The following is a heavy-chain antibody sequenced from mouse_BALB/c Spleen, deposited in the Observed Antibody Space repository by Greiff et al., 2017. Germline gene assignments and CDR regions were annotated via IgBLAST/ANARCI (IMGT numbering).Heavy chain of an antibody. V-gene: IGHV1-54*01. Sequence: VKLMESGAELVRPGTSVKVSCKASGYAFTNYLIEWVKQRPGQGLEWIGVINPGSGGTNYNEKFKGKATLTADKSSSTAYMQLSSLTSDDSAVYFCAREASGDGYYGGFAYWGQGTLVTVSA. CDR2: INPGSGGT. CDR1: GYAFTNYL. CDR3: AREASGDGYYGGFAY. D-gene: IGHD2-3*01. J-gene: IGHJ3*01.